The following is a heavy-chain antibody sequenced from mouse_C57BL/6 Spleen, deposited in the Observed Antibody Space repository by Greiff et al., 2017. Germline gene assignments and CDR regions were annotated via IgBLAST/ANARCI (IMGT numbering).Heavy chain of an antibody. Sequence: EVQLQQSGPELVKPGASVKISCKASGYSFTGYYMNWVKQSPEKSLEWIGEINPSTGGTTYNQKFKAKATLTVDKSSSTAYMQLKSLTSEDSAVYYCARGITTVVEFDYWGQGTTLTVSS. D-gene: IGHD1-1*01. CDR3: ARGITTVVEFDY. CDR2: INPSTGGT. CDR1: GYSFTGYY. V-gene: IGHV1-42*01. J-gene: IGHJ2*01.